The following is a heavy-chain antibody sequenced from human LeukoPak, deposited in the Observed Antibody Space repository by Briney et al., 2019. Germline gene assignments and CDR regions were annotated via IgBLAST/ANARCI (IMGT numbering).Heavy chain of an antibody. J-gene: IGHJ3*01. Sequence: PSETLSLTCAVAGDSASNPDNYWGWIRRPPGKGLEWIGGVYYTGATYKNPSLRRRVSISVDTPKNEIPLTLSSVTAADTAVYLCARLDLRYCGGTSCLGAADVWGQGTMLTVSS. CDR2: VYYTGAT. D-gene: IGHD2-2*01. V-gene: IGHV4-39*01. CDR1: GDSASNPDNY. CDR3: ARLDLRYCGGTSCLGAADV.